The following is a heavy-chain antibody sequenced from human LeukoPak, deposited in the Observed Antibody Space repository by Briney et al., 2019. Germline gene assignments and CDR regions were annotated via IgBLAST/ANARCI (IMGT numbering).Heavy chain of an antibody. Sequence: SETLSLTCTVSGGSISSYYWSWIRQPPGKGLEWIGYIYYSGSTNYNPSLKSRVTISVDTSKNQFSLKLSSVTAADTAVYYCARHASSSWYYYYYYMDVWGKGTTVTVSS. D-gene: IGHD6-13*01. CDR3: ARHASSSWYYYYYYMDV. CDR2: IYYSGST. V-gene: IGHV4-59*08. J-gene: IGHJ6*03. CDR1: GGSISSYY.